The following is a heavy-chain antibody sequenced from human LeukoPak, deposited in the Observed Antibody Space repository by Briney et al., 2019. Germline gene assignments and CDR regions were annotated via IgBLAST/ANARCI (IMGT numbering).Heavy chain of an antibody. CDR1: GFTFSTYA. V-gene: IGHV3-23*01. Sequence: GGSLRLSCAASGFTFSTYAMSWVRQAPGKGLEWVSAVSGSGGSTYYADSVEGRFTISRDNSKNTLHLQMNSLRAEDTAVYYCVKRGVTGYKEAFDYWGQGTLVTVSS. D-gene: IGHD3-9*01. CDR3: VKRGVTGYKEAFDY. J-gene: IGHJ4*02. CDR2: VSGSGGST.